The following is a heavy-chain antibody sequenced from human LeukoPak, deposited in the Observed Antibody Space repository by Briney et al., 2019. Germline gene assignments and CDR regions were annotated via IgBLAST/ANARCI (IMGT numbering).Heavy chain of an antibody. CDR1: GFTFSSYA. CDR2: ISYDGSNK. V-gene: IGHV3-30-3*01. J-gene: IGHJ4*02. Sequence: PGRSLRLSCAASGFTFSSYAMHWVRQAPGKGLEWVAVISYDGSNKYYADSVKGRFTISRDNSKNTLYLQMNSLRAEDTAVYYCARDGLLKGALDYWGQGTLVTVSS. D-gene: IGHD3-16*01. CDR3: ARDGLLKGALDY.